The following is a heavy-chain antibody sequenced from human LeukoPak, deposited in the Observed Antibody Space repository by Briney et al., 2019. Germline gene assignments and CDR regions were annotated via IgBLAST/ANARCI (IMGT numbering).Heavy chain of an antibody. D-gene: IGHD3-3*01. CDR3: ATERLLPY. Sequence: ASLKVSCKASGYTFTVSYMRWGRQAPGQGLGRMGWINANSGGTNYAQKFQGRVTMTRDTSISTAYMELSRLRSDDTAVYYCATERLLPYWGQGTLVTVSS. V-gene: IGHV1-2*02. J-gene: IGHJ4*02. CDR1: GYTFTVSY. CDR2: INANSGGT.